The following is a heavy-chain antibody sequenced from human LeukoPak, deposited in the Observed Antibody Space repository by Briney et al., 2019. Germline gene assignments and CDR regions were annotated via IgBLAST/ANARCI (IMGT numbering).Heavy chain of an antibody. CDR1: GYSISSGYY. V-gene: IGHV4-38-2*02. D-gene: IGHD6-13*01. J-gene: IGHJ4*02. Sequence: PSETLSLTCTVSGYSISSGYYWGWIRQPPGKGLEWIGSIYHSGSTYYNPSLKSRVTISVDTSKNQFSLKLSSVTAADTAVYYCARDLKVWYSSHMLDYWGQGTLVTVSS. CDR3: ARDLKVWYSSHMLDY. CDR2: IYHSGST.